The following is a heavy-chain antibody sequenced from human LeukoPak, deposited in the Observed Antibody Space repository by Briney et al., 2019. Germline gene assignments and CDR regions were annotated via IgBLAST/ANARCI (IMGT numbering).Heavy chain of an antibody. J-gene: IGHJ5*02. CDR2: INPNSGGT. CDR3: ARVSSPTVTTGSINWFDP. Sequence: ASVKVSCKASGYTFTGYYMHWVRQAPGQGLEWMGWINPNSGGTNYAQKFQGRVAMTRDTSISTAYMELSRLRSDDTAVYYCARVSSPTVTTGSINWFDPWGQGTLVTVSS. CDR1: GYTFTGYY. V-gene: IGHV1-2*02. D-gene: IGHD4-11*01.